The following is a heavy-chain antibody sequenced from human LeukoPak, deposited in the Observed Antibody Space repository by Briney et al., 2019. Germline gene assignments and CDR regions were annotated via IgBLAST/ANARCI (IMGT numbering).Heavy chain of an antibody. J-gene: IGHJ5*02. CDR3: ARALYSSGWYDN. V-gene: IGHV3-74*01. Sequence: RGSLRLSCAASGFTFSNYWMHWVRQAPGKGLVWVSRISSDGSTTTYADSVKGRFTISRDNAKNTLYLQMNSLRAEDTAVYYCARALYSSGWYDNWGQGTLVTVSS. CDR2: ISSDGSTT. D-gene: IGHD6-19*01. CDR1: GFTFSNYW.